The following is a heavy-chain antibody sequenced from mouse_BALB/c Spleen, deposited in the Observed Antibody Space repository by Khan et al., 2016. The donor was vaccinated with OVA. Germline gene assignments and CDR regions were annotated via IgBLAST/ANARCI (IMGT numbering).Heavy chain of an antibody. J-gene: IGHJ2*01. CDR3: AGRGAARATWDYFDY. V-gene: IGHV1-63*02. CDR2: IYPGGGYT. D-gene: IGHD3-1*01. Sequence: QVQLQQSGAELLRPGTSVRMSCKASGYTFTNYWIGWVKQRPGHGLEWIGDIYPGGGYTNYNENFKDKATLTAETSSSTAYMQLSSLTSEDSAIYYCAGRGAARATWDYFDYWGQGTTLTVSS. CDR1: GYTFTNYW.